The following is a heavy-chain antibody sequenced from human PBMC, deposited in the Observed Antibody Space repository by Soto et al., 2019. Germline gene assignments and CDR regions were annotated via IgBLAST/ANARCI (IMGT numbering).Heavy chain of an antibody. V-gene: IGHV3-23*01. D-gene: IGHD6-13*01. CDR2: FRESGGTT. Sequence: PGKGLEWVSTFRESGGTTHYANSVKGRFTISRDTSKNMLYLQMNSLRAEDTAIFFCPAEAGIRVIRPVSAFLLNRSSDL. CDR3: PAEAGIRVIRPVSAFLLNRSSDL. J-gene: IGHJ2*01.